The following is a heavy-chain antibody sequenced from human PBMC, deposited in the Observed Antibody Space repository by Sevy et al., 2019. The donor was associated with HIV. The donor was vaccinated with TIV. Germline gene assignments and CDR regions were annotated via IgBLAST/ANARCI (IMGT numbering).Heavy chain of an antibody. Sequence: ASVKVSCKASGYTFTGYYMHWVRQAPGQGLEWMGRVNPNSGGTNYAQKFQGRVTMTSDTSISTAYMELSRLSSDDTAVYYCAVGYCSGGSCSFDYWGQGTLVTVSS. CDR3: AVGYCSGGSCSFDY. D-gene: IGHD2-15*01. J-gene: IGHJ4*02. V-gene: IGHV1-2*06. CDR2: VNPNSGGT. CDR1: GYTFTGYY.